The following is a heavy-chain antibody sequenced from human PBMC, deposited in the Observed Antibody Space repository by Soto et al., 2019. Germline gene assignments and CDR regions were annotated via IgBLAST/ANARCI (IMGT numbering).Heavy chain of an antibody. D-gene: IGHD3-9*01. CDR2: IIPIFGTA. CDR3: AREPLGAGYDILTGYYPRDYGMDV. J-gene: IGHJ6*02. V-gene: IGHV1-69*01. Sequence: QVQLVQSGAEVQKPGSSVKVSCKASGGTFSSYAISWVRQAPGQGLEWMGGIIPIFGTANYAQKFQGRVTITADESTSTAYMELSSLRSEDTAVYYCAREPLGAGYDILTGYYPRDYGMDVWGQGTTVTVSS. CDR1: GGTFSSYA.